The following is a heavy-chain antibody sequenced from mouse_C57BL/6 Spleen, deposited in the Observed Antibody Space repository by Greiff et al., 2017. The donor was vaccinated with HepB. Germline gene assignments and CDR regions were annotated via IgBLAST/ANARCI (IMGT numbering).Heavy chain of an antibody. J-gene: IGHJ2*01. Sequence: QVQLQQPGAELVKPGASVKLSCKASGYTFTSYWMHWVKQRPGQGLEWIGMIHPNSGSTNYNEKFKSKATLTVDKSSRTAYMQLSSLTSEDSAVYYCAREDYGSSYYFDYWGQGTTLTVSS. V-gene: IGHV1-64*01. CDR1: GYTFTSYW. D-gene: IGHD1-1*01. CDR2: IHPNSGST. CDR3: AREDYGSSYYFDY.